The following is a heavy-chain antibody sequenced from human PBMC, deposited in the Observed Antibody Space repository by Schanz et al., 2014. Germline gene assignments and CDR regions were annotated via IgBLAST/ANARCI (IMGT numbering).Heavy chain of an antibody. D-gene: IGHD6-13*01. V-gene: IGHV1-46*03. Sequence: QVQLVQSGAEVKKPGASVKVSCKASGYTFTSDSMHWVRQAPGQGLEWMGMINPSGGSTNYAQKFQGRVAMTRDTSTSTVYMELSSLRSEDTAVYYCAREGVDAAAGGNYWGQGTLVTVSS. CDR1: GYTFTSDS. CDR3: AREGVDAAAGGNY. CDR2: INPSGGST. J-gene: IGHJ4*02.